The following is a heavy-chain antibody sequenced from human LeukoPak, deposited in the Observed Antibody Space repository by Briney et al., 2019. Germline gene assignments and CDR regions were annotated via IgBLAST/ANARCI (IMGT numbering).Heavy chain of an antibody. CDR1: GFTFPTYS. Sequence: GGSLRLSCVASGFTFPTYSMAWVRQAPGKGLDWVSSINAAGDDMYYADSVKGRFSISRDSLKNTLYLQMHSLRAEDRAIYYCAKGIFGVIHNGIDVWGQGTAVTVSS. V-gene: IGHV3-23*01. D-gene: IGHD3-3*01. CDR2: INAAGDDM. CDR3: AKGIFGVIHNGIDV. J-gene: IGHJ6*02.